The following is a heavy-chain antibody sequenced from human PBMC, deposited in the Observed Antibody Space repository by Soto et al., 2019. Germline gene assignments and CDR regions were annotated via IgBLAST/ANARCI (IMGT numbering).Heavy chain of an antibody. Sequence: GGSLRLSCAGSGFSFSNYWRHWVRQAPGKGLVWVSRIYSDGSGTMYADSVKGRFTISRDNAKSTLYLQMNSLRAEDSAVYYCATLNSFGSDSWGRGTMVTVCS. J-gene: IGHJ4*02. V-gene: IGHV3-74*03. CDR3: ATLNSFGSDS. D-gene: IGHD5-18*01. CDR1: GFSFSNYW. CDR2: IYSDGSGT.